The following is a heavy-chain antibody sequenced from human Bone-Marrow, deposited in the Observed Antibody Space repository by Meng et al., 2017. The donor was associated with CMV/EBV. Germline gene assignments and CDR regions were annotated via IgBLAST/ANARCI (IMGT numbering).Heavy chain of an antibody. D-gene: IGHD4-17*01. CDR3: AVLSTGPSGMDV. CDR2: IRYDGSNK. CDR1: GFTFSSYG. Sequence: GESLKISCAASGFTFSSYGMHWVRQAPGKGLEWVAFIRYDGSNKYYADSVKGRFTISRDNYKNTLYLQMNSLRPEDTAVYYWAVLSTGPSGMDVWGQGTTVTVSS. J-gene: IGHJ6*02. V-gene: IGHV3-30*02.